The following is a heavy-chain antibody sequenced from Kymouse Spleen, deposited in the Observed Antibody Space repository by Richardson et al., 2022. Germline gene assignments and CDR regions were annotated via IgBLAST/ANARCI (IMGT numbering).Heavy chain of an antibody. V-gene: IGHV4-39*01. Sequence: QLQLQESGPGLVKPSETLSLTCTVSGGSISSSSYYWGWIRQPPGKGLEWIGSIYYSGSTYYNPSLKSRVTISVDTSKNQFSLKLSSVTAADTAVYYCASLYSSSSHYFDYWGQGTLVTVSS. CDR3: ASLYSSSSHYFDY. J-gene: IGHJ4*02. CDR2: IYYSGST. CDR1: GGSISSSSYY. D-gene: IGHD6-6*01.